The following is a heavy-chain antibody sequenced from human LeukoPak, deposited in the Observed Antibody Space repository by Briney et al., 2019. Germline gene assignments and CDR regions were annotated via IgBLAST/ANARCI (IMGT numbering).Heavy chain of an antibody. CDR2: INSDGSST. V-gene: IGHV3-74*01. J-gene: IGHJ4*02. CDR3: AILVSGEGYANNDY. D-gene: IGHD3-10*01. CDR1: GFTFSSYW. Sequence: GGSLRLSCAASGFTFSSYWMHWVRQAPGKGLVWVSRINSDGSSTSYADSVKGRFTISRDNDKNTLYLQMNSLRAEDTAVYYCAILVSGEGYANNDYWGQGTLVTVSS.